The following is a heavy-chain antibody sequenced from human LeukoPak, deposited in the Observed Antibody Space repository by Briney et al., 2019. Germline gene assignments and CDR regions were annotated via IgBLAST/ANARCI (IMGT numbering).Heavy chain of an antibody. CDR1: GFTVSNSY. CDR2: IYTGSLS. J-gene: IGHJ4*02. CDR3: ARGAAAGRGYYFDY. Sequence: GGSLRLSCAASGFTVSNSYMSWVRQAPGKGLEWVSVIYTGSLSYYTDSVKGRFTISRDKSNNTLYLQMNSLRAEDTAVYYRARGAAAGRGYYFDYWGQGTLVTVSS. V-gene: IGHV3-53*01. D-gene: IGHD6-13*01.